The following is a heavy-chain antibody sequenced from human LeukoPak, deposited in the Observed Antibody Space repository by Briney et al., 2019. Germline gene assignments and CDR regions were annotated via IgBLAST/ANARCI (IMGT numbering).Heavy chain of an antibody. CDR2: IYYSGST. CDR1: GCSFSSYY. J-gene: IGHJ4*02. Sequence: KPSESLSLTCTASGCSFSSYYWSWIRQPPGKGLEWIGYIYYSGSTNYNPSLKSRVTISVDTSKNKFSLKLSSVTAADTAVYYCAREGDSDYGDYPYYFDYWGQGTLVTVSS. V-gene: IGHV4-59*01. CDR3: AREGDSDYGDYPYYFDY. D-gene: IGHD4-17*01.